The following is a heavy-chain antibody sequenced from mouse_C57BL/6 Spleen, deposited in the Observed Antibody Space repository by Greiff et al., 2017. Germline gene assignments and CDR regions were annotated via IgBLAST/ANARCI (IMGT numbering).Heavy chain of an antibody. Sequence: QVQLQQSGPELVKPGASVKISCKASGYAFSSSWMNWVKQRPGKGLEWIGRIYPGDGDTNYNGKFKGKATLTADKSSSTAYRQLSSLTSEDSAVYFCASGLEAWFAYWGQGTLVTVSA. CDR1: GYAFSSSW. CDR2: IYPGDGDT. D-gene: IGHD3-1*01. J-gene: IGHJ3*01. CDR3: ASGLEAWFAY. V-gene: IGHV1-82*01.